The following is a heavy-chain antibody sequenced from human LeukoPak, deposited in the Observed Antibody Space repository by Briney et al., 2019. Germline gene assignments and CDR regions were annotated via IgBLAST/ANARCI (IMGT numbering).Heavy chain of an antibody. CDR2: ISAYNDNT. V-gene: IGHV1-18*03. CDR1: GYTFTSYG. Sequence: GASVKVSCKASGYTFTSYGISWVRQAPGQGLEWMGWISAYNDNTNYAQKLQGRVTMTTDTSTSTAYMELRSLTSDDMAVYYCARVPKWGTSLINWFDPWGQGTLVTVSS. CDR3: ARVPKWGTSLINWFDP. D-gene: IGHD2-2*01. J-gene: IGHJ5*02.